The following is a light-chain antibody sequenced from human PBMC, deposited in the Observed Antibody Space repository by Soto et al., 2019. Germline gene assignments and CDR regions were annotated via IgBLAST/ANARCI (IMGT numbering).Light chain of an antibody. CDR3: QQRSNWPPST. CDR1: QSVSSY. Sequence: EIVLTQSPPTLSLSPGERATLSCRASQSVSSYLAWYQQKPGQAPRLLIYDASNRATGIPARFSGSGSGTDFTLTISSLEPEDFAVYYCQQRSNWPPSTFGQGTRLDIK. V-gene: IGKV3-11*01. J-gene: IGKJ5*01. CDR2: DAS.